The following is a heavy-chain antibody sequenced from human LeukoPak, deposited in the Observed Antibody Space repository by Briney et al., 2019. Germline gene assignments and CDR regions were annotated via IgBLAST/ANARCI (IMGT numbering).Heavy chain of an antibody. CDR2: ISWDGGST. D-gene: IGHD3-16*02. CDR3: ARSKLTFGGVIVVLDY. Sequence: GGSLRLSCAASGFTFDDYAMHWVRQAPGRGLEWVPLISWDGGSTYYADSVKGRFTISRDNAKNSLYLQMNSLRAEDTAVYYCARSKLTFGGVIVVLDYWGQGTLVTVSS. J-gene: IGHJ4*02. V-gene: IGHV3-43D*04. CDR1: GFTFDDYA.